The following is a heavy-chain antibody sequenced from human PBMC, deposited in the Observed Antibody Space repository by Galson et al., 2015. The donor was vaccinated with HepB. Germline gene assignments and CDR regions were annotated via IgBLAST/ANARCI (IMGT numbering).Heavy chain of an antibody. D-gene: IGHD2-8*01. CDR1: GFTFSNHG. J-gene: IGHJ2*01. Sequence: SLRLSCAASGFTFSNHGIHWVRQAPGKGLEWVAVISSGGGTQYLADSVRGRVTLSRDNPKNTVYLQMNSLGAEDAAVYYCAKEIMVHAGDWYFDLWAVAPWSLSPQ. CDR2: ISSGGGTQ. V-gene: IGHV3-30*18. CDR3: AKEIMVHAGDWYFDL.